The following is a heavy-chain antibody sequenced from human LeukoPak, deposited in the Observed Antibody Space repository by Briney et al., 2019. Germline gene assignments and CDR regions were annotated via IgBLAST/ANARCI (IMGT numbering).Heavy chain of an antibody. CDR3: ANRHAYYYDSSGYFLREV. Sequence: ASVKVSCKASGYTFTSYVINWVRQATGQGLEWMGWMNPNSGNTGYAQKFQGRVTMTRNTSISTAYMELSSLRSEDTAVYYCANRHAYYYDSSGYFLREVWGQGTLVTVSS. D-gene: IGHD3-22*01. V-gene: IGHV1-8*01. J-gene: IGHJ4*02. CDR2: MNPNSGNT. CDR1: GYTFTSYV.